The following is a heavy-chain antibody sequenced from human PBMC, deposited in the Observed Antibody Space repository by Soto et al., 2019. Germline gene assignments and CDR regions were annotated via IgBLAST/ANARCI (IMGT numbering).Heavy chain of an antibody. CDR3: ARDLSTTGDYLSSNWFDP. CDR1: GYTFTSYY. D-gene: IGHD4-17*01. Sequence: ASVKVSCKASGYTFTSYYMHWVRQAPGQGLEWMGIINPSGGSTSYAQKFQGRVTMTRDTSTSTVYMELSSLRSEDTAVYYCARDLSTTGDYLSSNWFDPWGQGTLVTVS. V-gene: IGHV1-46*01. CDR2: INPSGGST. J-gene: IGHJ5*02.